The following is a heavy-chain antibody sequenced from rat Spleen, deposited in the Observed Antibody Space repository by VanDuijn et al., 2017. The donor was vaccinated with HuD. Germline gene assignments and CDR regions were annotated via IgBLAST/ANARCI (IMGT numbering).Heavy chain of an antibody. V-gene: IGHV5-25*01. CDR1: GFTFNNYY. J-gene: IGHJ2*01. CDR2: ISSGGGGT. Sequence: EVQLVESGGGLVQPGRSLKLSCEVSGFTFNNYYMAWVRQAPTKGLEWVASISSGGGGTYYADSVKGRFTISRDNAKSTLYLQMDSLRSEDTATYYCAKVLTGSFDYWGQGVMVTVSS. CDR3: AKVLTGSFDY. D-gene: IGHD5-1*01.